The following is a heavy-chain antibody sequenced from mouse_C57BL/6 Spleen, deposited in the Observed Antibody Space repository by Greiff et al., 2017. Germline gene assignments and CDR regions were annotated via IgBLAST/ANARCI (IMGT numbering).Heavy chain of an antibody. V-gene: IGHV5-6*01. Sequence: EVQGVESGGDLVKPGGSLKLSCAASGFTFSSYGMSWVRQTPDKRLEWVATISSGGSYTYYPDSVKGRFTISRDNAKNTLYLQMSSLKSEDTAMYYCARPHYYDYDRGFAYWGQGTLVTVSA. CDR1: GFTFSSYG. CDR3: ARPHYYDYDRGFAY. D-gene: IGHD2-4*01. J-gene: IGHJ3*01. CDR2: ISSGGSYT.